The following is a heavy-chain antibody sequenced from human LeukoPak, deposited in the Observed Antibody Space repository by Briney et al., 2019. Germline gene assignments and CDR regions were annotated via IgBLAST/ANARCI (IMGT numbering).Heavy chain of an antibody. CDR2: IYYSGST. Sequence: SETLSLTCTVSGGSISSSSYYWGWIRQPPGKGLEWIGSIYYSGSTYYNPSLKSRVTISVDTSKNQSSLKLSSVTAADTAVYYCARRGDSSGWYGPLDYWGQGTLVTVSS. D-gene: IGHD6-19*01. V-gene: IGHV4-39*01. J-gene: IGHJ4*02. CDR3: ARRGDSSGWYGPLDY. CDR1: GGSISSSSYY.